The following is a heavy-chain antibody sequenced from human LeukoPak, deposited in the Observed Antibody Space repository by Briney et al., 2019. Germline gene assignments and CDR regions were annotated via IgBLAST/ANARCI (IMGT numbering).Heavy chain of an antibody. Sequence: ASVKVSCKASGYIFTGYYMHWVRQAPGQGLEWMGWINPNSGDTNYAQKFQGRVTMTRDTSISTAYMELSRLRSEDTAVYYCARDHSGKWDLLSGWWFDPWGQGTLVTVSS. CDR1: GYIFTGYY. D-gene: IGHD1-26*01. CDR2: INPNSGDT. CDR3: ARDHSGKWDLLSGWWFDP. V-gene: IGHV1-2*02. J-gene: IGHJ5*02.